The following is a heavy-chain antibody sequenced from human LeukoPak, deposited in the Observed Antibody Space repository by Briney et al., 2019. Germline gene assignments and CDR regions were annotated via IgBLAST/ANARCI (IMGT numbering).Heavy chain of an antibody. V-gene: IGHV3-74*03. CDR3: ARIITMVRHY. CDR2: IKSDGSST. CDR1: GFTLRRFW. D-gene: IGHD3-10*01. J-gene: IGHJ4*02. Sequence: GGSLRLSCAVLGFTLRRFWMHWVRQAPGKGLVWVSSIKSDGSSTTYADSVKGRFTISRDNAENTLYLQMNSLRVEDTAVYCCARIITMVRHYWGQGTLVTVSS.